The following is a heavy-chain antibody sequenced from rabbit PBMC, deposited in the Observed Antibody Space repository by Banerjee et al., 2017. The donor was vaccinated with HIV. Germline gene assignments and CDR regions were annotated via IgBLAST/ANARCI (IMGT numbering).Heavy chain of an antibody. V-gene: IGHV1S40*01. CDR3: ARDLAGAIGWNFNL. J-gene: IGHJ4*01. CDR1: GFSFSNKDV. Sequence: QSLEESGGDLVKPGASLTLTCTASGFSFSNKDVMCWVRQAPGKGLEWIACINTSSGNTVYASWAKGRFTISKTSSTTVTLQMTSLTAADTATYFCARDLAGAIGWNFNLWGQGTLVTVS. CDR2: INTSSGNT. D-gene: IGHD4-1*01.